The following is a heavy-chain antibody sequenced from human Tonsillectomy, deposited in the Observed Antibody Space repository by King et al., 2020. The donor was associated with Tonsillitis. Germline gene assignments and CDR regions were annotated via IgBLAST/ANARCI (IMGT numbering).Heavy chain of an antibody. J-gene: IGHJ3*02. V-gene: IGHV3-7*03. CDR3: ARVPRGWFGNSEGLFDI. D-gene: IGHD3-10*01. CDR1: GFTFTNNW. Sequence: VQLVESGGGLVQPGGSLRLSCAASGFTFTNNWMYWVRQAPGKGLEWVANIKEDGNKKYYVDSVKGRFTISRDNAKNSLYLQLNSLRAEDTAVYYCARVPRGWFGNSEGLFDIWGQGTMVTVSS. CDR2: IKEDGNKK.